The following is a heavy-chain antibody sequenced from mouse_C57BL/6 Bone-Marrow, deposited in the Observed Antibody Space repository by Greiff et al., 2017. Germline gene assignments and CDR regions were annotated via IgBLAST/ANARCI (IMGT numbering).Heavy chain of an antibody. V-gene: IGHV5-6*01. Sequence: EVQLVESGGDLVKPGGSLKLSCAASGFTFSSYGMSWVRQTPDKRLEWVATISSGGSYTYYPDSVKGRFTISRDNAKNTLYLQMSSLKSEDTAMYYCAREYYGSWFAYWGQGTLVTVSA. D-gene: IGHD1-1*01. J-gene: IGHJ3*01. CDR1: GFTFSSYG. CDR3: AREYYGSWFAY. CDR2: ISSGGSYT.